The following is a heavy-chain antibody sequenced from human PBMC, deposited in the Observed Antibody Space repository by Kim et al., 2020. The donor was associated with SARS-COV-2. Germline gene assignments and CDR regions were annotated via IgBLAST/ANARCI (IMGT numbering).Heavy chain of an antibody. CDR2: LHHILSP. CDR3: ARGNCTNGVCYTAFDY. CDR1: GGSFSGYY. V-gene: IGHV4-34*01. Sequence: SETLSLTCAVYGGSFSGYYWSWIRQPPLPWLSCIFSLHHILSPPYTPSLKSRVTISVDTSKNQFSLKLSSVTVADTAVYYCARGNCTNGVCYTAFDYWGQGTLVTVSS. D-gene: IGHD2-8*01. J-gene: IGHJ4*02.